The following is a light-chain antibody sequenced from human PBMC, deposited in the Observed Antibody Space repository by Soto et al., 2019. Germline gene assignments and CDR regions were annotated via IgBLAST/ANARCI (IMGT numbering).Light chain of an antibody. CDR2: EVT. V-gene: IGLV2-18*02. Sequence: QSALTQPPSVSGSPGQSVTISCTGTSSDVGSYNRVPWYQQPPGTAPKLMIYEVTKRPSGVPDRFSGSKSGNTASLTISGLQAEDEADYYCCSYAGSHTMVFGEGTQLTVL. CDR1: SSDVGSYNR. CDR3: CSYAGSHTMV. J-gene: IGLJ3*02.